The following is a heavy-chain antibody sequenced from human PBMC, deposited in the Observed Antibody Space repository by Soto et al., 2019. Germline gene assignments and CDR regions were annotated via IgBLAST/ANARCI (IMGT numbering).Heavy chain of an antibody. J-gene: IGHJ4*02. Sequence: SETLSLTCTVSGGSISNYCWNWIRQPPGKGLEWIGYIYSSGTTNYDPSLKSRVTISVDTSKNQFSLNLSSVTAADTAVYYCARVRSRNFDYWGQGTLVTVSS. D-gene: IGHD2-15*01. CDR2: IYSSGTT. V-gene: IGHV4-59*01. CDR1: GGSISNYC. CDR3: ARVRSRNFDY.